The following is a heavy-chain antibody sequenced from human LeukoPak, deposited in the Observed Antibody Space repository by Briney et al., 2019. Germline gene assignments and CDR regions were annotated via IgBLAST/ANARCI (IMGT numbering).Heavy chain of an antibody. Sequence: SETLSLTCTVSGGSISSYFWSWLRQPPGKGLEWIGYIYYSGSTNYNPSLKSRVTISIDKSKTQFSLRLSSVTAADTAVYYCARGYYYFDYWGQGTLVTVSS. CDR2: IYYSGST. V-gene: IGHV4-59*08. CDR1: GGSISSYF. J-gene: IGHJ4*02. D-gene: IGHD2-15*01. CDR3: ARGYYYFDY.